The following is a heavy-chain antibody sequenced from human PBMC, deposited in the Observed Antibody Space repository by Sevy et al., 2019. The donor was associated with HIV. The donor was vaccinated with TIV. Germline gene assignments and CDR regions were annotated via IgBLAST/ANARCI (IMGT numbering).Heavy chain of an antibody. J-gene: IGHJ4*02. CDR2: INPNTGGS. D-gene: IGHD3-10*01. Sequence: ASVKVSCKASRFTLTGYYIHWMRKAPGQGFEWMGRINPNTGGSNYAQKFQGRFTLTANTSVNAGYMGLSGLTSDDTDVYYCASDRLSYYGSGPADYWGQGTLVTVSS. CDR1: RFTLTGYY. V-gene: IGHV1-2*05. CDR3: ASDRLSYYGSGPADY.